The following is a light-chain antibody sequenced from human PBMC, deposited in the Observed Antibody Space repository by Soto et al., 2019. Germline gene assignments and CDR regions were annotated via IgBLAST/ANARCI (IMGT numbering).Light chain of an antibody. J-gene: IGKJ2*01. V-gene: IGKV3-11*01. CDR3: QQRSNWLMYT. Sequence: EIVLTQSPATLSLSLGESATLSCRAGLSVSSYLAWYQQKPGQAPRLLIYDASNRATGIPARFSGSGSGTDFTLTISSLEPEDFAVYYCQQRSNWLMYTFGLGTKLEIK. CDR1: LSVSSY. CDR2: DAS.